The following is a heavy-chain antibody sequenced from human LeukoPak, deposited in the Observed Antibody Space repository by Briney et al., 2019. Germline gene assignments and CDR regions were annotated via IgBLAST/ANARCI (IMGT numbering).Heavy chain of an antibody. CDR3: ARQHPWDYYDSSGLFDY. CDR2: IYYSGST. Sequence: SETLSLTCTVSGGSISSSSYYWGWIRQPPGKGLEWIGSIYYSGSTYYNPSLKSRVTISVDTSKNQFSLKLSSVTAADTAVYYCARQHPWDYYDSSGLFDYWGQGTLVTVSS. CDR1: GGSISSSSYY. V-gene: IGHV4-39*01. J-gene: IGHJ4*02. D-gene: IGHD3-22*01.